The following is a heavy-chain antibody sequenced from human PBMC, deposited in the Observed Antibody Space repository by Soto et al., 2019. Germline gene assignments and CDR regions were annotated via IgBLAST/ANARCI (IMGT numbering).Heavy chain of an antibody. Sequence: ASVKVSCKASGDSFTSYGISWVRHAPGQGLEWMGWINAGNGNTKYSQKFQGRVTITRDTSASTAYMELSSLRSEDTAVYYCARAVAVPADFDYWGQGTLVTVS. J-gene: IGHJ4*02. CDR2: INAGNGNT. CDR1: GDSFTSYG. D-gene: IGHD6-19*01. CDR3: ARAVAVPADFDY. V-gene: IGHV1-3*01.